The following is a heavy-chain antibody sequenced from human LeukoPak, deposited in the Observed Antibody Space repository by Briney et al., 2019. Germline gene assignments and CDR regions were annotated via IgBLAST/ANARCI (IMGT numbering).Heavy chain of an antibody. V-gene: IGHV3-7*03. D-gene: IGHD6-6*01. J-gene: IGHJ3*02. CDR3: AKDVAARLHDAFDI. Sequence: GGSLRLSCAASGFTFSSYWMSWVRQAPGRGLEWVANIKQDGSEKYYVDSVKGRFTISRDNAKNSLYLQMNSLRAEDMALYYCAKDVAARLHDAFDIWGQGTMVTVSS. CDR1: GFTFSSYW. CDR2: IKQDGSEK.